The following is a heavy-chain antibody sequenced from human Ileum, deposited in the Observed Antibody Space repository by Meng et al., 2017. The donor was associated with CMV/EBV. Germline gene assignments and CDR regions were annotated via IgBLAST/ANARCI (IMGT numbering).Heavy chain of an antibody. Sequence: GGSLRLSCAGSGFTFSSYSMSWVRQAPGKGLEWVSSISSAGSHKYYADSVKGRFTISRDNAKNSLYLQMNSLGAEDTAIYYCASRSCTNGVCPFAYWGQGTLVTVSS. CDR3: ASRSCTNGVCPFAY. V-gene: IGHV3-21*04. CDR1: GFTFSSYS. CDR2: ISSAGSHK. J-gene: IGHJ4*02. D-gene: IGHD2-8*01.